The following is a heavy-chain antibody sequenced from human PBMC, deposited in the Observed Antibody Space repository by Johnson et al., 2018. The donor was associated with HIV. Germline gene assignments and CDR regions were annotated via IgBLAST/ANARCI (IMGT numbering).Heavy chain of an antibody. Sequence: QMLLVESGGGVVQPGRSLRLSCAASGFTFSSYAMHWVRQAPGKGLEWVAVISYDGSNKYYADSVKGRFTISRDNAKNSLYLQMNSLRAEDTAVYYCARDAPRYSFDIWGQGTMVTVSS. V-gene: IGHV3-30-3*01. CDR2: ISYDGSNK. J-gene: IGHJ3*02. CDR1: GFTFSSYA. D-gene: IGHD2-21*01. CDR3: ARDAPRYSFDI.